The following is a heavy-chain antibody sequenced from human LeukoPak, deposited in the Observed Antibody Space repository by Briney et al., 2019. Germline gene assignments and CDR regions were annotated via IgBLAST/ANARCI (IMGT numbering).Heavy chain of an antibody. CDR2: ISYDGDNK. CDR3: ARDLYKDSGSGWSLDY. V-gene: IGHV3-30*04. Sequence: GGSLRLSCAVSGFTFSTYAMHWVRQAPGKGLEWVAVISYDGDNKYYADSVKGRSTISRDNSKNTLYLQVNSLRAEDTAVYYCARDLYKDSGSGWSLDYWGQGTLVTVSS. J-gene: IGHJ4*02. CDR1: GFTFSTYA. D-gene: IGHD6-19*01.